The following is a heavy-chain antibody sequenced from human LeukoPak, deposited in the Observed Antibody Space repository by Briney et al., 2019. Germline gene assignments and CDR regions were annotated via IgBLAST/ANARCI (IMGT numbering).Heavy chain of an antibody. D-gene: IGHD6-19*01. J-gene: IGHJ4*02. CDR2: INHSGST. CDR1: GGSFSSYY. V-gene: IGHV4-34*01. Sequence: PSETLSLTCAVYGGSFSSYYWSWIRQPPGKGLEWIGEINHSGSTNYNPSLKSRVTISVDTSKNQFSLKLSSVSVVDRAVYYWARGPSRYSRGDWGQGTLVTDSS. CDR3: ARGPSRYSRGD.